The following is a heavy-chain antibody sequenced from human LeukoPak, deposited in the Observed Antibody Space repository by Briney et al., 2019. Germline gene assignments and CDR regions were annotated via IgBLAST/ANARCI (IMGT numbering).Heavy chain of an antibody. V-gene: IGHV4-30-4*01. Sequence: SETLSLTCTVSGGSISSGDYYWSWIRQPPGKGLEWIGYIYYSGSTYYNPSLKSRVTILVDTSKNQFSLKLSSVTAADTAVYYCARDLGYDWVFGYWGQGTLVTVSS. CDR3: ARDLGYDWVFGY. J-gene: IGHJ4*02. D-gene: IGHD5-12*01. CDR2: IYYSGST. CDR1: GGSISSGDYY.